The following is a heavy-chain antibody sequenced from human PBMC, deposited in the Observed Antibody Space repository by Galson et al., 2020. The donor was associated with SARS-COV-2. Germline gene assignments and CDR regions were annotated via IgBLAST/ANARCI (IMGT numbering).Heavy chain of an antibody. CDR2: IYYSGST. J-gene: IGHJ6*02. CDR3: ARGDNVNYYYGMDV. CDR1: GGSISSGDYY. Sequence: SETLSLTCTVSGGSISSGDYYWSWIRQPPGKGLEWIGYIYYSGSTYYNPSLKSRVTISVDTSKNQFSLKLSSVTAADTAVYYCARGDNVNYYYGMDVWGQGTTVTVSS. V-gene: IGHV4-30-4*01. D-gene: IGHD1-20*01.